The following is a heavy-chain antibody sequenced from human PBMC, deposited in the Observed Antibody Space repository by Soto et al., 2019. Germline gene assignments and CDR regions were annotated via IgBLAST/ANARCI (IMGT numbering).Heavy chain of an antibody. CDR2: ISGSGGST. CDR1: GFTFSSYA. CDR3: AKSQNYYYYYYMDV. Sequence: GGSLRLSCAASGFTFSSYAMSWVRQAPGKGLEWVSAISGSGGSTYYADSVKCRFTISRDNSKNTLYLQMNSLRAEDTAVYYCAKSQNYYYYYYMDVWGKGTKVTVSS. V-gene: IGHV3-23*01. J-gene: IGHJ6*03.